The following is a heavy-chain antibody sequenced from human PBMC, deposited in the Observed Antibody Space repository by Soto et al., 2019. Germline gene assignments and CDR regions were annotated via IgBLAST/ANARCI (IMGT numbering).Heavy chain of an antibody. Sequence: ESGGGVVQPGRSLRLSCAASGFTFSSYGMHWVRQAPGKGLEWVAVISYDGSNKYYADSVKGRFTISRDNSKNTLYLQMNSLRAEDTAVYYCAKDLAIAVANWFDPWGQGTLVTVSS. J-gene: IGHJ5*02. CDR3: AKDLAIAVANWFDP. CDR2: ISYDGSNK. D-gene: IGHD6-19*01. CDR1: GFTFSSYG. V-gene: IGHV3-30*18.